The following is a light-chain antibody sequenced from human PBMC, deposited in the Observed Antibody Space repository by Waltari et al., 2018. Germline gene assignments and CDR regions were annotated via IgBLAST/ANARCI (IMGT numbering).Light chain of an antibody. CDR1: KLGDKY. Sequence: SYELTQPPSVSVSPGQTASITCSGDKLGDKYACWYQQKPGQSPVLVIYQDSKRPSGIPGRVACSNSGNTATLTISGTQAMDEADYYCQAWDSSTVVFGGGTKLTVL. V-gene: IGLV3-1*01. CDR2: QDS. CDR3: QAWDSSTVV. J-gene: IGLJ2*01.